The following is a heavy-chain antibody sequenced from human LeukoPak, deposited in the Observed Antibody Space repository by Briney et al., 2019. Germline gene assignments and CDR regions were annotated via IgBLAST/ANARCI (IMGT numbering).Heavy chain of an antibody. CDR2: ISYDGSNK. Sequence: PGGSLRLSCAASGVTFSSYAMHWVRQAPGKGLEWVAVISYDGSNKYYADSVKGRFTISRDNSKNTLYLQMNSLRAEDTAVYYGARYLRGGGDSRAAAGTLWGQGTLVTVSS. J-gene: IGHJ4*02. CDR1: GVTFSSYA. V-gene: IGHV3-30-3*01. CDR3: ARYLRGGGDSRAAAGTL. D-gene: IGHD6-13*01.